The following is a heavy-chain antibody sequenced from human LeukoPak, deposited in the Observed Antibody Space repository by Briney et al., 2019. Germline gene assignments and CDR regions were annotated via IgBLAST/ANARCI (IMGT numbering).Heavy chain of an antibody. J-gene: IGHJ4*02. D-gene: IGHD6-19*01. CDR2: ISSSSSYI. V-gene: IGHV3-21*01. Sequence: GGSLRLSCAASGFTFSSYSINWVRQAPGKGLEWVSSISSSSSYIYYADSVKGRFTISRDNAKNSLYLQMNSLRAEDTAVYYCASGRGSSGWYPSTFDYWGQGTLVTVSS. CDR3: ASGRGSSGWYPSTFDY. CDR1: GFTFSSYS.